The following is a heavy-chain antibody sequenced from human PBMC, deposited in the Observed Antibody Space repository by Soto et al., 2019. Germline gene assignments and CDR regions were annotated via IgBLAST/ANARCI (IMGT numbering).Heavy chain of an antibody. J-gene: IGHJ4*02. CDR2: IIPIFGTA. CDR1: GGTFSSYA. Sequence: SVKVSCKASGGTFSSYAISWVRQAPGQGLEWMGGIIPIFGTANYAQKFQGRVTITADESTSTAYMELSSLRSEDTAVYYCARSYYGSGPTTSAFDYWGQGTLVPVSS. CDR3: ARSYYGSGPTTSAFDY. V-gene: IGHV1-69*13. D-gene: IGHD3-10*01.